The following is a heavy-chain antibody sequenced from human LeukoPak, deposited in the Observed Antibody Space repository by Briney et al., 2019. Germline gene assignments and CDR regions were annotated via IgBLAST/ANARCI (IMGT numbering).Heavy chain of an antibody. Sequence: PGRSLRLSCAASGFTFDNYAMHWVRQAPGKGLEWVSSITWNSGNLDYADSVKGRFTISRDNAKNALYLQMSSLTAEDSAFYYCAKNLDYGSESYYNPIFDYWGQGTLVTVSS. D-gene: IGHD3-10*01. CDR1: GFTFDNYA. J-gene: IGHJ4*02. CDR2: ITWNSGNL. CDR3: AKNLDYGSESYYNPIFDY. V-gene: IGHV3-9*01.